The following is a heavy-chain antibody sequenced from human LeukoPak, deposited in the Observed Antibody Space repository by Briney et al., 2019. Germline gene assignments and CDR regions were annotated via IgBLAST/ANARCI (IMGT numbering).Heavy chain of an antibody. V-gene: IGHV1-2*02. D-gene: IGHD3-10*02. Sequence: GASVKVSCKASGYTFTGYYMHWVRQAPGQGLEWMGWINPNSGGTNYAQKFQGRVTMTRDTSISTAYMELTRLRSDDTAVYYCTRDRYYVNPDYYFGMDVWGQGTTVTVSS. CDR2: INPNSGGT. J-gene: IGHJ6*02. CDR1: GYTFTGYY. CDR3: TRDRYYVNPDYYFGMDV.